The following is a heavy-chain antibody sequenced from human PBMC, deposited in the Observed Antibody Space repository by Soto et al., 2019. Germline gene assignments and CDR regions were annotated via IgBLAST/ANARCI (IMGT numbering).Heavy chain of an antibody. D-gene: IGHD6-19*01. Sequence: GASVKVSCKASGYTFTSYDINWVRQATGQGLEWMGWMNPNSGNTGYAQKFQGRVTMTRNTSISTAYMELSSLRSEDTAVYYCASVAVAGRGAFDYWGQGTLVTVSS. J-gene: IGHJ4*02. V-gene: IGHV1-8*01. CDR3: ASVAVAGRGAFDY. CDR2: MNPNSGNT. CDR1: GYTFTSYD.